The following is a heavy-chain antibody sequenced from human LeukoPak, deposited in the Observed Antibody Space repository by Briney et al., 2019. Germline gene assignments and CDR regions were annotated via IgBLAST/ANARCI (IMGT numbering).Heavy chain of an antibody. CDR3: ARFHRGVSGSYEIDY. V-gene: IGHV4-30-4*08. CDR1: GGSISSGDYY. CDR2: IYYSGST. Sequence: SETLPLTCTVSGGSISSGDYYWSWIRQPPGKGLEWIGYIYYSGSTYYNPSLKSRVTISVDTSKNQFSLRLSSVTAADTAVYYCARFHRGVSGSYEIDYWGQGALVTVSS. D-gene: IGHD1-26*01. J-gene: IGHJ4*02.